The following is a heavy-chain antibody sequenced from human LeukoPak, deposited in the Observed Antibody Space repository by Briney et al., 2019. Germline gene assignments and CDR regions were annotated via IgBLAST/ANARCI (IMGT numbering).Heavy chain of an antibody. J-gene: IGHJ4*02. CDR2: INPSSGVT. Sequence: ASVKVSCKTSGYSFIDYYIHRVRQAPGQGLEWMGWINPSSGVTKFSQELQDRVTLTRDTSLSTAYMELNSLTFDDTAIYYCAREDTYGEYRPFDFWGQGAPVTVSS. V-gene: IGHV1-2*02. D-gene: IGHD5-18*01. CDR1: GYSFIDYY. CDR3: AREDTYGEYRPFDF.